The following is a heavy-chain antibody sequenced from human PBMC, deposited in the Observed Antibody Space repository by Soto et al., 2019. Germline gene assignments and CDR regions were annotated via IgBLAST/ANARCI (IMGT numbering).Heavy chain of an antibody. CDR3: ARDCSSTSCSPGYYYHGMDV. Sequence: ASVKVSCKASGGTFSSYAISWVRQAPGQGLEWMGGIIPIFGTANYAQKFQGRVTITADESTSTAYMELSSLRSEDTAVYYCARDCSSTSCSPGYYYHGMDVWGQGTTVTVSS. V-gene: IGHV1-69*13. D-gene: IGHD2-2*01. J-gene: IGHJ6*02. CDR1: GGTFSSYA. CDR2: IIPIFGTA.